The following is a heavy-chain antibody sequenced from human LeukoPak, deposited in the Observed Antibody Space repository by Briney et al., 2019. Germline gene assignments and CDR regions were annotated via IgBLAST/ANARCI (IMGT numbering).Heavy chain of an antibody. Sequence: PGGSLRLSCAASGFTFSSYSMNWVRQAPGKGLEWVSSISSSSSYIHYADSVKGRFTISRDNAKNSLYLQMNSLRAEDTAVYYCARDQSGTALDYWGQGTLVTVSS. J-gene: IGHJ4*02. D-gene: IGHD2-21*02. V-gene: IGHV3-21*01. CDR2: ISSSSSYI. CDR1: GFTFSSYS. CDR3: ARDQSGTALDY.